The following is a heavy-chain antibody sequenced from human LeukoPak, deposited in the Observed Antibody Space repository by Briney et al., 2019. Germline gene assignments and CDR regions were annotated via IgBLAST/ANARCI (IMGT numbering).Heavy chain of an antibody. J-gene: IGHJ4*02. D-gene: IGHD6-13*01. V-gene: IGHV4-39*07. CDR2: IYYSGST. Sequence: SETLSLTCTVSGGSISSSSYYWGWIRQPPGKGLEWIGSIYYSGSTYYNPSLKSRVTIPVDTSKNQFSLKLSSVTAADTAVYYCAREEGRAAGTLFFDYWGQGTLVTVSS. CDR3: AREEGRAAGTLFFDY. CDR1: GGSISSSSYY.